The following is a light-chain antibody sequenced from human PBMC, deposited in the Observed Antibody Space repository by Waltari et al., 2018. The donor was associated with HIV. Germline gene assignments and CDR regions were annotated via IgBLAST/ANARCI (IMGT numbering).Light chain of an antibody. CDR3: QTWGTGSWV. V-gene: IGLV4-69*01. J-gene: IGLJ3*02. Sequence: QLVLTQSPSASASLGASVKLTCTLSSGHSSDAIAWHPPQPEKGPRYLMNLNSDGSHSKGDGIPDRFSGSSSGAERYLTISSLQSEDEADYYCQTWGTGSWVFGGGTKLTVL. CDR1: SGHSSDA. CDR2: LNSDGSH.